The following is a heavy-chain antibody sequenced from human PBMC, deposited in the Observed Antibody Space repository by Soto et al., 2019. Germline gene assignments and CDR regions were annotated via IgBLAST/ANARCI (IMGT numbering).Heavy chain of an antibody. J-gene: IGHJ5*02. CDR3: ARVWQWLAGWLVP. CDR1: GYTFTGYY. V-gene: IGHV1-2*02. CDR2: INPNSGGT. Sequence: ASVKVSCKASGYTFTGYYMHWVRQAPGQGLEWMGWINPNSGGTNYAQKFQGRVTMTRDTSISTAYMELSRLRSDDTAVYYCARVWQWLAGWLVPWGQGTLVTV. D-gene: IGHD6-19*01.